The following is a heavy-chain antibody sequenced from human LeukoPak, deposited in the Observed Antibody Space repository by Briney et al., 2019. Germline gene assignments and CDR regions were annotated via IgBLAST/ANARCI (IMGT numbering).Heavy chain of an antibody. Sequence: GGSLRLSCAASGFSLTTYEMNWVRQAPGKGLEWVSYISSSGDSIYYADSVKGRFTISRDNAKNSLSLQMNSLRAEDTAIYYCARDRRVGATWSVGAFYIWGQGTTVTVSS. D-gene: IGHD1-26*01. CDR1: GFSLTTYE. CDR3: ARDRRVGATWSVGAFYI. CDR2: ISSSGDSI. V-gene: IGHV3-48*03. J-gene: IGHJ3*02.